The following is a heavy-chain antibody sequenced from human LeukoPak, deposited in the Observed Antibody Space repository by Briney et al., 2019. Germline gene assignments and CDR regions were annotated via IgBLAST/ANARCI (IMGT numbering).Heavy chain of an antibody. V-gene: IGHV4-59*01. D-gene: IGHD3-22*01. CDR2: IYYSGST. J-gene: IGHJ4*02. Sequence: SETLSLTCTVSGGSISSYYWSWIRQPPGKGLEWIGYIYYSGSTNYNPSLKSRVTISVDTSKNQFSLKLSSVTAADTAMYYCARFWDYYDSSGYTGILDYWGQGTLVTVSS. CDR1: GGSISSYY. CDR3: ARFWDYYDSSGYTGILDY.